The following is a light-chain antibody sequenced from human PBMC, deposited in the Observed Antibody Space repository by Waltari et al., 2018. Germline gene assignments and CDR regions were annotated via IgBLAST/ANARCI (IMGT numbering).Light chain of an antibody. J-gene: IGLJ2*01. V-gene: IGLV1-44*01. Sequence: QSVLTQPPSASGAPGQRVTISCSGSSSKIGTNAVNWYQRLPGMAPKLVIFDNNQRPAWVPDRFPGSKAGPSASLAISGLQSEDEADYFCASWDDSLNGPVFGGGTKLTVL. CDR3: ASWDDSLNGPV. CDR2: DNN. CDR1: SSKIGTNA.